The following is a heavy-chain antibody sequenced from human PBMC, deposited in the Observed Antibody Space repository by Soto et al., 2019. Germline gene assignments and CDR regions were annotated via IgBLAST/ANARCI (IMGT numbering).Heavy chain of an antibody. Sequence: PSETLSLTCAVSGGSISSDSWWSWVRQPPGKGLEWIGEIYHSGATHFNPSLKSRVTMSEDRSKNQISLNLRSVTASDTAVYYCAYNPCGGGTCHSAFDVWGQGTTVTVSS. CDR2: IYHSGAT. D-gene: IGHD2-15*01. V-gene: IGHV4-4*02. CDR3: AYNPCGGGTCHSAFDV. J-gene: IGHJ3*01. CDR1: GGSISSDSW.